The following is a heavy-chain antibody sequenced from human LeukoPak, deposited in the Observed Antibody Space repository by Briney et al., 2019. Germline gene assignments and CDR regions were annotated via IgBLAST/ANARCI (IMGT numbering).Heavy chain of an antibody. CDR2: ISAYNGNT. J-gene: IGHJ4*02. V-gene: IGHV1-18*01. D-gene: IGHD3-3*01. CDR3: ARDRGFLEWLLNYDY. CDR1: GYTFTSYG. Sequence: ASVKVSCKASGYTFTSYGISWVRQAPGQGLEWMGWISAYNGNTNYAQKLQGRVTMTTDTSTSTAHMELRSLRSDDTAVYYCARDRGFLEWLLNYDYWGQGTLVTVSS.